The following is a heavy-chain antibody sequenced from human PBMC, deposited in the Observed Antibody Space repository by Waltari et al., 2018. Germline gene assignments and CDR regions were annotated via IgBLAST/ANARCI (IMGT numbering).Heavy chain of an antibody. J-gene: IGHJ3*02. CDR1: GYTFTGYY. Sequence: QVQLVQSGAEVKKPGASVKVSCKASGYTFTGYYMPWVREAPGQGLEWMGRINPNSGGTNEAQKFQGRVTMTRDTSISTAYMELSRLRSDDTAVYYCASSYYYDSSGYWGLDAFDIWGQGTMVTVSS. CDR3: ASSYYYDSSGYWGLDAFDI. CDR2: INPNSGGT. V-gene: IGHV1-2*06. D-gene: IGHD3-22*01.